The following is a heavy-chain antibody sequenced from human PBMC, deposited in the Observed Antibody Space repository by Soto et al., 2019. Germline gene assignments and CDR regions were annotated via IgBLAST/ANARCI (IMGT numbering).Heavy chain of an antibody. Sequence: GGSLSLSCAASGFTFSSYAMSWVRQAPGKGLEWVSAISGSGGSTYYADSVKGRFTISRDNSKNTLYLQMNSLRAEDTAVYYCAKGVPSNYYYYYMDVWGKGTTVTVSS. CDR1: GFTFSSYA. CDR3: AKGVPSNYYYYYMDV. CDR2: ISGSGGST. J-gene: IGHJ6*03. V-gene: IGHV3-23*01.